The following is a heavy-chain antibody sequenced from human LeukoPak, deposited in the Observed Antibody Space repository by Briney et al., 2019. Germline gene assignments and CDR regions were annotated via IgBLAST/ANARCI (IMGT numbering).Heavy chain of an antibody. CDR3: AKLPVVPAARGAAIDI. D-gene: IGHD2-2*01. CDR1: GFTFSSYG. Sequence: GGSLRLSCAASGFTFSSYGMHWVRQAPGKGLEWVAVISYDGSNKYYADSVKGRFTISRDNSKNTLYLQMNSLRAEDTAVYYCAKLPVVPAARGAAIDIWGQGTMVTVSS. V-gene: IGHV3-30*18. J-gene: IGHJ3*02. CDR2: ISYDGSNK.